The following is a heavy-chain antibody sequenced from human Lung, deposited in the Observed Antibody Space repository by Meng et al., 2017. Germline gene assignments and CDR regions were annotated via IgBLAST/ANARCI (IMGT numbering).Heavy chain of an antibody. J-gene: IGHJ1*01. Sequence: ELELVESGVGLVPPWGSLRLSCTASGFTFTDHWMHWVRQGHGKGLVWVSRINRDGTKPTYADSVKGRFTISRDNAKNTLYLQMNNLRAEDTAFYYCTNDRLNHWGQGALVTVSS. CDR3: TNDRLNH. D-gene: IGHD1-1*01. CDR1: GFTFTDHW. CDR2: INRDGTKP. V-gene: IGHV3-74*01.